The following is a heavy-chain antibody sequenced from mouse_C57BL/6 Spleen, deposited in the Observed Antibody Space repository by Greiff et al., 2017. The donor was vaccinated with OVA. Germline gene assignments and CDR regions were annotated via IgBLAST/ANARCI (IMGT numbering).Heavy chain of an antibody. CDR1: GYTFTSYW. CDR2: IDPSDSET. Sequence: QVQLQQPGAELVRPGSSVKLSCKASGYTFTSYWMHWVKQRPIQGLEWIGNIDPSDSETNYDQKFKDKATLTVDKSSSTAYMQLSSLTSEDSAVYYCARGDSSGYVAYWGQGTLVTVSA. D-gene: IGHD3-2*02. CDR3: ARGDSSGYVAY. J-gene: IGHJ3*01. V-gene: IGHV1-52*01.